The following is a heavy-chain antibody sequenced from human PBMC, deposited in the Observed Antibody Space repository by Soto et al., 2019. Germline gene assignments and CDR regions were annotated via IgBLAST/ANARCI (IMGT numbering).Heavy chain of an antibody. CDR1: GFTFSTYA. Sequence: EVQLLESGGGLVQPGGSLRLSCAASGFTFSTYAMSWVRQAPGKGLEWVSSISGSGGSTYYADSVKGRFTSSRDNSKNTLYLQMNGLRAEDTAAYYCAKDTMVRGLYDYWGQGTVVTVSS. D-gene: IGHD3-10*01. CDR2: ISGSGGST. CDR3: AKDTMVRGLYDY. V-gene: IGHV3-23*01. J-gene: IGHJ4*02.